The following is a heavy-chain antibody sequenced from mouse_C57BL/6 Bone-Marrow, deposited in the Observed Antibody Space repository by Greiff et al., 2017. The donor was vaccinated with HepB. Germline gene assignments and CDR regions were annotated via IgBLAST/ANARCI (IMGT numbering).Heavy chain of an antibody. CDR3: AKNYVGWFAY. D-gene: IGHD1-1*01. CDR2: IYPRSGNT. J-gene: IGHJ3*01. CDR1: GYTFTSYG. Sequence: QVQLQQSGAELASPGASVKLSCKASGYTFTSYGISWVKQRTGQGLEWIGEIYPRSGNTYYNEKFEGKATLTADKSSSTAYMELRSLTSEDSAVYFCAKNYVGWFAYWGQGTLVTVSA. V-gene: IGHV1-81*01.